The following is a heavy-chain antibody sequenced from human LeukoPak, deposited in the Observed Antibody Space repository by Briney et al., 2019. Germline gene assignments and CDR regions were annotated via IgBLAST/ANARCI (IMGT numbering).Heavy chain of an antibody. CDR2: ISAYNGNT. D-gene: IGHD3-16*01. CDR1: GGTFSSYA. CDR3: ARESMITFGGDTFDP. V-gene: IGHV1-18*01. J-gene: IGHJ5*02. Sequence: ASVKVSCKASGGTFSSYAISWVRQAPGQGLEWMGWISAYNGNTNYAQKLQGRVTMTTDTSTSTAYMELRSLRSDDTAVYYCARESMITFGGDTFDPWGQGTLVTVSS.